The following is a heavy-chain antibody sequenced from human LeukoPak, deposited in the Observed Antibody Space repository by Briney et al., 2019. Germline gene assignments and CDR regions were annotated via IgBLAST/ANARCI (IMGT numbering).Heavy chain of an antibody. CDR1: GFTFSSYA. J-gene: IGHJ5*01. CDR2: ISGSGGST. V-gene: IGHV3-23*01. D-gene: IGHD6-13*01. Sequence: QAGGSLRLSCAASGFTFSSYAMSWVRQAPGKGLEWVSAISGSGGSTYYADSVKGRFTISRDNSKNTLYLQINSVRAEDTAVYYCARAYSSSWYDFWGQGTLVTVSS. CDR3: ARAYSSSWYDF.